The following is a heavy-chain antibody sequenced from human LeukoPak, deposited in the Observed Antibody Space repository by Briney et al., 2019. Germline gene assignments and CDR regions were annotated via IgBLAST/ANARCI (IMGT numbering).Heavy chain of an antibody. CDR3: AREKRKTYYYDSSGFDAFDI. J-gene: IGHJ3*02. Sequence: SVKVSCKASGGTFSSYAISWVRQVPGQGLEWMGRIIPIFGTANYAQKFQGRVTVTTDESTSTAYMELSSLRSEDTAVYYCAREKRKTYYYDSSGFDAFDIWGQGTMVTVSS. V-gene: IGHV1-69*05. CDR2: IIPIFGTA. CDR1: GGTFSSYA. D-gene: IGHD3-22*01.